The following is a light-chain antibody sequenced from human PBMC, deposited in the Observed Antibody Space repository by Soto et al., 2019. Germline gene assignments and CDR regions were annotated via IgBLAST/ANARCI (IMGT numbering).Light chain of an antibody. Sequence: QSVLTQPRSVPGSPGQSVTISCTGTSSDVGGYNYVSWYQQHPGKAPKLMIYDVSKRPSGVPDRFSGSKSGNTASLTISGLQAEDEADYYCCSYAGSYTVYVFGTGTKVTVL. J-gene: IGLJ1*01. CDR3: CSYAGSYTVYV. V-gene: IGLV2-11*01. CDR2: DVS. CDR1: SSDVGGYNY.